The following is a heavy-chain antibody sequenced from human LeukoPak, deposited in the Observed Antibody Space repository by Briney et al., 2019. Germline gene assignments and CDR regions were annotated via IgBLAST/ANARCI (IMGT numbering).Heavy chain of an antibody. V-gene: IGHV6-1*01. CDR2: TYYRSKWST. D-gene: IGHD3-3*01. CDR3: ARLENWAFDY. J-gene: IGHJ4*02. Sequence: PSHTLSLTCAISGDSVSSNSAAWNWIRQSPSGGVEWLGRTYYRSKWSTDYAVSVKSRITINPDTSKNQFSLQLNSVTPEDTAVYYCARLENWAFDYWGQGALITVSS. CDR1: GDSVSSNSAA.